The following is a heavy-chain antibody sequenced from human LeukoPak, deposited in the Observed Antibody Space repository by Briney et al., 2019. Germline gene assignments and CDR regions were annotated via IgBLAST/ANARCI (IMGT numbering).Heavy chain of an antibody. CDR3: AREDFWSGYSDAFDI. D-gene: IGHD3-3*01. Sequence: ASVEVSCKASGYTFTGYYMHWVRQAPGQGLEWMGRINPNSGGTNYAQKFQGRVTMTRDTSISTAYMELSRLRSDDTAVYYCAREDFWSGYSDAFDIWGQGTMVTVSS. CDR1: GYTFTGYY. V-gene: IGHV1-2*06. J-gene: IGHJ3*02. CDR2: INPNSGGT.